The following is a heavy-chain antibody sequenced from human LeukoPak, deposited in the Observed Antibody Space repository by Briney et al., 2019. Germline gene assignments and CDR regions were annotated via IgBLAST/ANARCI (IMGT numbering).Heavy chain of an antibody. V-gene: IGHV3-74*03. CDR1: GFTFSIYW. D-gene: IGHD1-26*01. J-gene: IGHJ4*02. CDR3: AREPGKGGSFSD. CDR2: INGNGTNI. Sequence: GGSLRLSCAASGFTFSIYWMSWVRQVPGKGLVWVSGINGNGTNIKYADSVKGRFTVSRDNAKNTLYLQMNSLGVDDTAVYYCAREPGKGGSFSDWGQGTLVTVSS.